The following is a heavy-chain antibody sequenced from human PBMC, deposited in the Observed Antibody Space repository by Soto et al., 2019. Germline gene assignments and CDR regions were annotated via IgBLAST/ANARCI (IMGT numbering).Heavy chain of an antibody. CDR1: GFTFSSYS. CDR3: ARDYDILTGYSRLPFDY. J-gene: IGHJ4*01. V-gene: IGHV3-21*01. CDR2: ISSSSSYI. Sequence: PGGSLRLSCAASGFTFSSYSMNWVRQAPGKGLEWVSSISSSSSYIYYADSVKGRFTISRDNAKNSLYLQMNSLRAEDTAVYYCARDYDILTGYSRLPFDYWGHGTLVTVSS. D-gene: IGHD3-9*01.